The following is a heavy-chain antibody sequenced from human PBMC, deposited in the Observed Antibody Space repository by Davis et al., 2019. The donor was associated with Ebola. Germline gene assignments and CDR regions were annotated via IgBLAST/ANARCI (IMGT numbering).Heavy chain of an antibody. CDR3: ARGCSSDRCFMGAFDI. D-gene: IGHD6-19*01. J-gene: IGHJ3*02. CDR2: MNPKSGNT. CDR1: GYTFTSYD. V-gene: IGHV1-8*03. Sequence: ASVKVSCKASGYTFTSYDINWVRQATGQGLEWMGWMNPKSGNTGYEQKFQGRVTITRSTSISTVYMELSSLRSDDTAVYYCARGCSSDRCFMGAFDIWGQGTMVTVSS.